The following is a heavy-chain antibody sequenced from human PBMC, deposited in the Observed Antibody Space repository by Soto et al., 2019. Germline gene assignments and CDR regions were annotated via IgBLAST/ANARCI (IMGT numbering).Heavy chain of an antibody. CDR3: ARHLCSNGNCYAFDF. V-gene: IGHV4-59*08. D-gene: IGHD2-15*01. J-gene: IGHJ4*02. CDR2: ICRRGST. Sequence: PSETLSRTCTVCDGSISGYYWSWIRQPPGKELEWIGYICRRGSTKYNPSLKVRLTISVDTSKNQFSLNLGSAAAADTAVYYCARHLCSNGNCYAFDFWGQGTLVTVSS. CDR1: DGSISGYY.